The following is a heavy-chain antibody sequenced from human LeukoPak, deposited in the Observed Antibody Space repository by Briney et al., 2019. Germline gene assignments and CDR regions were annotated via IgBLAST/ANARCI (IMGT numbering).Heavy chain of an antibody. Sequence: PGRSLRLSCAASGFTFSSYAMHWVRQAPGKGLEWVAVISYDGSNKYYADSVKGRFTISRDNSKNTLYLQMNSLRAEDTAVYYCARSGPGVRGVIISYYYYGMDVWGQGTTVTVSS. CDR2: ISYDGSNK. CDR1: GFTFSSYA. CDR3: ARSGPGVRGVIISYYYYGMDV. D-gene: IGHD3-10*01. V-gene: IGHV3-30*04. J-gene: IGHJ6*02.